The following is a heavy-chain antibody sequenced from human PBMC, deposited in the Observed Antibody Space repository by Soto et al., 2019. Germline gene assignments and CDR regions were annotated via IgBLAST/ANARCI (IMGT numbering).Heavy chain of an antibody. J-gene: IGHJ4*02. V-gene: IGHV3-30*18. Sequence: GGSLRLSCAASGFTFSNYGMHWVRQAPGKDLEWLAVISYDGSNRYYADSVKGRFTIPRDNSKNTLYLQMNSLRAEDTAMYYCAKGYSSSSIFDYWGQGTLVTVSS. CDR1: GFTFSNYG. CDR3: AKGYSSSSIFDY. CDR2: ISYDGSNR. D-gene: IGHD6-6*01.